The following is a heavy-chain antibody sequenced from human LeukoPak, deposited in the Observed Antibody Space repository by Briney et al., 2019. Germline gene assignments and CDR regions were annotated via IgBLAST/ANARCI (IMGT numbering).Heavy chain of an antibody. CDR1: GGSISSYY. J-gene: IGHJ4*02. Sequence: TETLSLTCTVSGGSISSYYWSWIRQPPGKGLEWIGYIYYSGSTNYNPSLKSRVTISVDTSKTQFSLKLSSVTAADTAVYYCARGRDQIDYWGQGTLVTVSS. CDR3: ARGRDQIDY. D-gene: IGHD2-2*01. CDR2: IYYSGST. V-gene: IGHV4-59*01.